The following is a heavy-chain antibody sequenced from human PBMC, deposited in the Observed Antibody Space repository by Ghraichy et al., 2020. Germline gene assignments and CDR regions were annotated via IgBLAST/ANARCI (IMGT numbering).Heavy chain of an antibody. V-gene: IGHV4-39*01. CDR3: ARQSEAGARYYYGMDV. J-gene: IGHJ6*02. CDR1: GGSISSSSYY. Sequence: SETLSLTCTVSGGSISSSSYYWGWIRQPPGKGLEWIGSIYYSGSTYYNPSLKSRVTISVDTSKNQFSLKLSSVTAADTAVYYCARQSEAGARYYYGMDVWGQGTTVTVSS. D-gene: IGHD1-26*01. CDR2: IYYSGST.